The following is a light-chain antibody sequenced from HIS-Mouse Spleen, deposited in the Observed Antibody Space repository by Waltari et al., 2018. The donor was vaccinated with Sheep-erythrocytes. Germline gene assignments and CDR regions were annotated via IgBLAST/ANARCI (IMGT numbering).Light chain of an antibody. CDR2: DVS. J-gene: IGLJ1*01. Sequence: SALTQPRSVSGSPGQSVTISCTGTSSDVGGYNYVSWYQQHPGKAPKHMIYDVSKRPSGVSNRFSGYKSGNTASLTISGLQAEDEADYYCSSYTSSSTPYVFGTGTKVTVL. CDR3: SSYTSSSTPYV. V-gene: IGLV2-11*01. CDR1: SSDVGGYNY.